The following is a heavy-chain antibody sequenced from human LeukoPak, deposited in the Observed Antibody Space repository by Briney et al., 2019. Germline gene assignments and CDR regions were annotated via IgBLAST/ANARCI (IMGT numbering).Heavy chain of an antibody. CDR2: IYYSGST. CDR3: ARHRGRNGGYVFDY. Sequence: PSETLSLTCTVSGVSISSYYWSWIRQPPGKGLEWIGYIYYSGSTNYNPSLKSRVTISVDTSKNQFSLNLSAVTAADTALYFCARHRGRNGGYVFDYWGQGTLVTVSS. J-gene: IGHJ4*02. V-gene: IGHV4-59*08. CDR1: GVSISSYY. D-gene: IGHD2-8*01.